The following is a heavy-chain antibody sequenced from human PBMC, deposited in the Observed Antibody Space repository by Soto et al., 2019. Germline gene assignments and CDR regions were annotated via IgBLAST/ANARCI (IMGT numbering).Heavy chain of an antibody. CDR3: AREVVVVPAAIDGDYYYYGMDV. J-gene: IGHJ6*02. Sequence: QVQLVQSGAEVKKPGSSVKVSCKASGGTFSSYTISWVRQAPGQGLEWMGRIIPILGIANYAKKFQGRVTITADKSTSTAYMELSSLRSEDTAVYYCAREVVVVPAAIDGDYYYYGMDVWGQGTTVTVSS. CDR1: GGTFSSYT. D-gene: IGHD2-2*01. V-gene: IGHV1-69*08. CDR2: IIPILGIA.